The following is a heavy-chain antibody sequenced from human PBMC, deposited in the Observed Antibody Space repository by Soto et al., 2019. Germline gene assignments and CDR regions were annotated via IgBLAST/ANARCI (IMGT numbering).Heavy chain of an antibody. Sequence: SQTLSRTFVGCGDTVSRNSFAWNCVSQSPSRGLEWLGRTYYRSRWYSDYAVSVRSRIDINADTSKNQVSLQLNSVTPEDTAVYYCARSEEDSDYYYYVMDVWCQGTTVTVSS. CDR3: ARSEEDSDYYYYVMDV. J-gene: IGHJ6*02. D-gene: IGHD2-15*01. V-gene: IGHV6-1*01. CDR2: TYYRSRWYS. CDR1: GDTVSRNSFA.